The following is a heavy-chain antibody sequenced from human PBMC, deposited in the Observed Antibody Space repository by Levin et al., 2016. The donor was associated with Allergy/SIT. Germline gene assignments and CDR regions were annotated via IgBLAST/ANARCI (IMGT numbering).Heavy chain of an antibody. V-gene: IGHV4-61*01. CDR3: ATSGSYHGGPLWY. D-gene: IGHD1-26*01. CDR1: GGSVSSGSYY. J-gene: IGHJ4*02. CDR2: IYYSGST. Sequence: SETLSLTCTVSGGSVSSGSYYWSWIRQPPGKGLEWIGYIYYSGSTNYNPSLKSRVTISVDTSKNQFSLKLSSVTAADTAVYYCATSGSYHGGPLWYWGQGTLVTVSS.